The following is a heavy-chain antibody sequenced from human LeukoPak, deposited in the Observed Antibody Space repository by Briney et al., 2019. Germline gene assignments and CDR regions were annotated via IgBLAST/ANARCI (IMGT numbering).Heavy chain of an antibody. V-gene: IGHV3-23*01. CDR1: AFTFSTCS. Sequence: PGGSLRLSCAASAFTFSTCSMSWVRQAPGKGLEWVSTISGSTTYYADSVQGRFTISGDISRNTLYLLMLSLRAEDTALYFCAKVLDYYASGPVDSWGQGTLVTVSS. CDR2: ISGSTT. CDR3: AKVLDYYASGPVDS. J-gene: IGHJ4*02. D-gene: IGHD3-10*01.